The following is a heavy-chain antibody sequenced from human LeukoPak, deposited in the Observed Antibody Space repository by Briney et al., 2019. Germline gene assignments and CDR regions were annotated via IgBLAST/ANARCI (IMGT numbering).Heavy chain of an antibody. D-gene: IGHD2-2*01. J-gene: IGHJ5*02. V-gene: IGHV3-30*18. CDR2: ISSGGTSE. Sequence: SGGSLRLSCGAYGFAFSTYAMHWVRQTPDKGLEWVAFISSGGTSENYADSVKGRFTISRDNSKNTLYLRMNNLTPEDTAVYYCAKGYRSTTSYGNWFDPWGQGTLVTVSS. CDR1: GFAFSTYA. CDR3: AKGYRSTTSYGNWFDP.